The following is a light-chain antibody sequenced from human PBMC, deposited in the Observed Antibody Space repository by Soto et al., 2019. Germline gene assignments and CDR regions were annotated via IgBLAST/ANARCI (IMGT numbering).Light chain of an antibody. CDR2: GAS. CDR3: QQYNNGGIT. Sequence: IVMTQSPGTLSLSPGERATLSCRASQSVSSNYLAWYQQKPGQAPRLLIYGASTRATGIPARFSGSGSGTEFTLTISSLQSEDFAVYYCQQYNNGGITFGQGTRLEIK. V-gene: IGKV3-15*01. CDR1: QSVSSN. J-gene: IGKJ5*01.